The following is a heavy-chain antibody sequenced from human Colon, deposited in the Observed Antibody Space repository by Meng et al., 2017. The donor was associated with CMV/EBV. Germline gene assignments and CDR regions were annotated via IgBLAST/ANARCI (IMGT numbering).Heavy chain of an antibody. J-gene: IGHJ6*02. CDR2: ITGSGDVK. CDR3: ASTGCNNTNFPEDYYYYYGLGV. Sequence: GESLKISCAASGFIFDKYAMHWVRRAPGKGLEWVSAITGSGDVKYYADSVKGRFTISIDTAKNTVYLRMTSLRPYDSAVYYCASTGCNNTNFPEDYYYYYGLGVWGQGTPVTVSS. V-gene: IGHV3-23*01. D-gene: IGHD2/OR15-2a*01. CDR1: GFIFDKYA.